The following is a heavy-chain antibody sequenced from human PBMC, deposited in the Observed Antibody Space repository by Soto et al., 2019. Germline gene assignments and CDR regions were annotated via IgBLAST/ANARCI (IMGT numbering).Heavy chain of an antibody. V-gene: IGHV1-69*13. CDR3: ARLTSGDSYGHLDY. J-gene: IGHJ4*02. D-gene: IGHD5-18*01. CDR2: IIPIFGTA. CDR1: GGTFSSYA. Sequence: ASVKVSCKASGGTFSSYAISWVRQAPGQGLEWMGGIIPIFGTANYAQKFQGRVTITADESTSTAYMELSSLRSEDTAVYYCARLTSGDSYGHLDYWGQGTLVTVSS.